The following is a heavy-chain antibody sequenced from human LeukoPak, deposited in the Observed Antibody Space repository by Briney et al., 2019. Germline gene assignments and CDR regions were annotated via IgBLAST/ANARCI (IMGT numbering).Heavy chain of an antibody. J-gene: IGHJ6*03. Sequence: QPGRSLRLSCAASGFTFSSYWMHWVRQAPGKGRVWVSRINSDGSSTSYADSVKGRFTISRDNAKNTLYLQMNSLRAEDTAVYYCARAGYGVTLMDVWGKGTTVTVSS. CDR1: GFTFSSYW. CDR2: INSDGSST. D-gene: IGHD2-15*01. CDR3: ARAGYGVTLMDV. V-gene: IGHV3-74*01.